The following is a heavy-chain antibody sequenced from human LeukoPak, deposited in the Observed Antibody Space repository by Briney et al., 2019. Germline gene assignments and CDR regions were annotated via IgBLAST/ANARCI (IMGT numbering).Heavy chain of an antibody. J-gene: IGHJ2*01. CDR1: GGSISGYY. CDR2: IYYSGST. V-gene: IGHV4-59*08. CDR3: ASHFWYFDL. Sequence: WETLSLTSTVSGGSISGYYWSWIRQPPGKGLEWIGYIYYSGSTNYNPSLKSRVTISVDTSKNQFSRKLSSVTAADTAVYYCASHFWYFDLWGRGTLVTVSS.